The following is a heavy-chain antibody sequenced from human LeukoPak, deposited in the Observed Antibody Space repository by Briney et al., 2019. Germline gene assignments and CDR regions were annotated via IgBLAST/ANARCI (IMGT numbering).Heavy chain of an antibody. D-gene: IGHD3-22*01. J-gene: IGHJ4*02. Sequence: SETLSLTCTVSGGSISSYYWSWIRQHPGKGLEWIGYIYYSGSTYYNPSLKSRVTISVDTSKNQFSLKLSSVTAADTAVYYCARAPDYYDSSGYSAYFDYWGQGTLVTVSS. CDR1: GGSISSYY. CDR3: ARAPDYYDSSGYSAYFDY. CDR2: IYYSGST. V-gene: IGHV4-59*06.